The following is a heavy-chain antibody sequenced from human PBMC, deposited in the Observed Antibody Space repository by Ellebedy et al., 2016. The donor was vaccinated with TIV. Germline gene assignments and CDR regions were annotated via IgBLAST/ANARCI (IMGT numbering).Heavy chain of an antibody. CDR3: AREDGDYPVDAFDV. V-gene: IGHV3-23*01. CDR1: GFTFSSYA. D-gene: IGHD4-17*01. Sequence: GESLKISCAASGFTFSSYAMSWVRQAPGKGLEWVSGIVGSGGSTDYADSVKGRFTISRDNSRNTVHLHMNTLRSDDTAIYYCAREDGDYPVDAFDVWGQGTRVTVSS. J-gene: IGHJ3*01. CDR2: IVGSGGST.